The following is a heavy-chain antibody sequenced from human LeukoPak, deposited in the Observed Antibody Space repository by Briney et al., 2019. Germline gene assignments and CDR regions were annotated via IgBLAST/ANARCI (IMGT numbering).Heavy chain of an antibody. J-gene: IGHJ4*02. D-gene: IGHD3-3*01. CDR1: GYTFTSYD. CDR2: MNPNSGNT. CDR3: ARGLTYYDFWSGYYQRAPYDY. V-gene: IGHV1-8*01. Sequence: ASVKVSCKASGYTFTSYDINWVRQAPGQGLEWMGWMNPNSGNTGYAQKFQGRVTMTRNTSISTAYMELSSLRSEDTAVYYCARGLTYYDFWSGYYQRAPYDYWGQGTLVTVSS.